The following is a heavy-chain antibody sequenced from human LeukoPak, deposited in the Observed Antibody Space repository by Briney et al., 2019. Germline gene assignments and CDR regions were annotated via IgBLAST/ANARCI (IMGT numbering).Heavy chain of an antibody. CDR1: GVSLSSADYY. D-gene: IGHD3-10*01. CDR3: ARVTRGVITYNWFDS. Sequence: PSETLSLTCTVSGVSLSSADYYWTWIRQPPGKGLEWIGYIYHSGNTHYNPSLKSRLSISIDTSTNDFSLRLSSVTAADTAVYYCARVTRGVITYNWFDSWGQGALVLVSS. J-gene: IGHJ5*01. V-gene: IGHV4-30-4*01. CDR2: IYHSGNT.